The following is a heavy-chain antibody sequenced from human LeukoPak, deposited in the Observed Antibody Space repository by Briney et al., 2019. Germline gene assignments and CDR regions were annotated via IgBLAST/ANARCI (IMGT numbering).Heavy chain of an antibody. CDR2: VHLSGRT. D-gene: IGHD2-15*01. CDR3: ARHLGPGWHAMDV. CDR1: GGSISSTNW. J-gene: IGHJ6*02. Sequence: SSETLSLTCGVSGGSISSTNWWTWVRQPPGEGLEWIGEVHLSGRTNYNPSLDSRVTMSVDMSENHISLKLTSVTAADTAVYYCARHLGPGWHAMDVWGQGTTVTVYS. V-gene: IGHV4-4*02.